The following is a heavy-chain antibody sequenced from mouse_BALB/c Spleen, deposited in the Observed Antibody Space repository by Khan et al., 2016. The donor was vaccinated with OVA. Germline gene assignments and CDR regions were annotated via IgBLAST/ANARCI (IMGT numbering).Heavy chain of an antibody. CDR1: GFTFSTYG. D-gene: IGHD1-1*01. V-gene: IGHV5-6*01. J-gene: IGHJ3*01. Sequence: EVKLMESGGDLVKPGGSLKLSCAASGFTFSTYGMSWVRQTPDKRLEWVATISSGGHYTYYPDSVKGRFTISRDNAKSTLYLQMSSLKSEDTAIYYCARLAYYYNSEGFAYWGQGTLVTVSA. CDR2: ISSGGHYT. CDR3: ARLAYYYNSEGFAY.